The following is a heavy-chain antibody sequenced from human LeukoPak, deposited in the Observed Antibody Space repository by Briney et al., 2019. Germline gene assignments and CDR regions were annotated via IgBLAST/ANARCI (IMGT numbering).Heavy chain of an antibody. J-gene: IGHJ4*02. CDR1: GFTFGDYA. CDR3: TRAAYYDFWSGYSFDY. D-gene: IGHD3-3*01. CDR2: IRSKAYGGTT. Sequence: GGSLRLSCTASGFTFGDYAMSWVRQAPGKGLEWVGFIRSKAYGGTTEYAASVKGRFTISRDDSKSIAYLQMNSLKTEDTAVYYCTRAAYYDFWSGYSFDYWGQGTLVTVSS. V-gene: IGHV3-49*04.